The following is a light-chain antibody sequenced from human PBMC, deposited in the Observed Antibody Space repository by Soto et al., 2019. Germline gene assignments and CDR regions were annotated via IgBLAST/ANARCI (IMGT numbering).Light chain of an antibody. V-gene: IGLV1-51*01. Sequence: QSVLTQPPSVSAAPGQKVTSSCSGSGSNIEKNDVSWYLQLPGAAPKLLIYDTNKRPSGIPGRFSGSKSGTSATLGITGLQTGDEADYFCGTWDTRLSVVVFGGGTKVTVL. J-gene: IGLJ2*01. CDR1: GSNIEKND. CDR3: GTWDTRLSVVV. CDR2: DTN.